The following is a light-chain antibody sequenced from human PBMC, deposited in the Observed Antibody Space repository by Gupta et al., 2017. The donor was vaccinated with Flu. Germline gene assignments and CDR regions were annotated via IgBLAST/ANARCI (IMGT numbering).Light chain of an antibody. V-gene: IGLV2-11*01. Sequence: QSALPQPRSVSGSPGPSVIISCPGTSSDAGGYYYVSWYQQHPGKAPKLIIYDVTKRPSGVPDRFSGSKSGNTASLAISGLQAEDEADYYCCSYAGSPYVVLGGGTKLTVL. CDR2: DVT. CDR3: CSYAGSPYVV. CDR1: SSDAGGYYY. J-gene: IGLJ2*01.